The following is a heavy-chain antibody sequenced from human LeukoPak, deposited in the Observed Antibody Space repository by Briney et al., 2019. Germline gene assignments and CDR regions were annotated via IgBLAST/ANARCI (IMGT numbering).Heavy chain of an antibody. CDR2: IYTSGST. CDR3: ARSPSRSGWWDSDY. J-gene: IGHJ4*02. CDR1: GDSINSFY. D-gene: IGHD6-19*01. V-gene: IGHV4-4*07. Sequence: SETLSLTCTVSGDSINSFYWSWIRQPAGKGLEWIGRIYTSGSTNYSPSLKSRVTMSVDTSKNQFSLKLSSVTAADTAVYYCARSPSRSGWWDSDYWGQGTLVTVSS.